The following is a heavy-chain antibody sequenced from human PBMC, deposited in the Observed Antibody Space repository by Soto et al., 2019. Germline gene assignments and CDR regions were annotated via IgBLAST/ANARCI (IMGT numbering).Heavy chain of an antibody. J-gene: IGHJ4*02. CDR3: ARVRIRGGFDY. Sequence: QVQLQQWGAGLLKPSETLSLTCAVYGGSFSGYYWSWIRQPPGKGLEWIGEINHSGSTNYNPSLKSRATISLDTSKNQFSPKLSPVTAAATAVYYCARVRIRGGFDYWGQGTLVTVSS. CDR2: INHSGST. CDR1: GGSFSGYY. D-gene: IGHD3-10*01. V-gene: IGHV4-34*01.